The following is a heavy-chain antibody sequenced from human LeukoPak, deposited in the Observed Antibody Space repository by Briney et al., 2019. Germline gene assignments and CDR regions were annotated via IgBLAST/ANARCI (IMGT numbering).Heavy chain of an antibody. CDR3: AGYDSSGYYYAFDI. J-gene: IGHJ3*02. CDR2: ISSSGSTI. V-gene: IGHV3-11*01. Sequence: GGSLRLSCAASGFTFSDYHMSWIRQAPGKGLEWVSYISSSGSTIYYADSVKGRFTISRDNAKNSLYLQMNSLRAEDTAVYYCAGYDSSGYYYAFDIWGQGTMVTVSS. CDR1: GFTFSDYH. D-gene: IGHD3-22*01.